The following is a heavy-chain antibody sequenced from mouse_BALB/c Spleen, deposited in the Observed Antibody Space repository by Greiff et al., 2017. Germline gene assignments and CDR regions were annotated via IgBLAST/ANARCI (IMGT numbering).Heavy chain of an antibody. Sequence: EVMLVESGPGLVKPSQSLSLTCTVTGYSFTSDYVWNWLRPSPGNQLGLMGFISYSGSTNYNPPLKSRISITRDTSKNPFFLQLNSVTTEDTATYYCARRAVVAHYAMDYWGQGTSVTVSS. D-gene: IGHD1-1*01. CDR1: GYSFTSDYV. J-gene: IGHJ4*01. CDR2: ISYSGST. V-gene: IGHV3-2*02. CDR3: ARRAVVAHYAMDY.